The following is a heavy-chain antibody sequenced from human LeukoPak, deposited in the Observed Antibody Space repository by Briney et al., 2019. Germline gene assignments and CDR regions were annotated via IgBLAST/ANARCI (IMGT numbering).Heavy chain of an antibody. J-gene: IGHJ3*02. CDR1: GDSVSSNSAA. CDR3: ARGGAGGRAFDI. Sequence: SPTLSLTCAISGDSVSSNSAAWNWIRQSPSRGLGWLGRTYYRSKWYNYAVSVKSRLTINPDTSKNQFSLQLNSVTPEDTAVYYCARGGAGGRAFDIWGQGTMVTVSS. D-gene: IGHD2-15*01. V-gene: IGHV6-1*01. CDR2: TYYRSKWY.